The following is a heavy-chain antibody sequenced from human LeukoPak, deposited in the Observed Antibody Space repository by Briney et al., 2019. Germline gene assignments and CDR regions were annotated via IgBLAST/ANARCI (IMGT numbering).Heavy chain of an antibody. J-gene: IGHJ6*03. Sequence: SETLSLTCAVYGGSFSGYYWSWIRQPAGKGLEWIGRIYTSGSTNYNPSLKSRVTMSVDTSKNQFSLKLSSVTAADTAVYYCAREDLYYYGSGSYYTYYYYYMDVWGKGTTVTISS. D-gene: IGHD3-10*01. CDR3: AREDLYYYGSGSYYTYYYYYMDV. CDR1: GGSFSGYY. V-gene: IGHV4-4*07. CDR2: IYTSGST.